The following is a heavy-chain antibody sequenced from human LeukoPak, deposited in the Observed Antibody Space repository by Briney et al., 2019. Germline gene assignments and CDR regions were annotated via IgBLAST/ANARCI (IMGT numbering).Heavy chain of an antibody. D-gene: IGHD2-15*01. CDR1: GFTFSSYA. CDR3: AKDLCSGGSCYSKGGDY. V-gene: IGHV3-23*01. Sequence: PGGSLRLSCAASGFTFSSYAMSWVRQAPGKGLEWVSAISDSGGSTYYADSVKGRFTISRDNSKNTLYLQMNSLRAEDTAVYYCAKDLCSGGSCYSKGGDYWGQGTLVTVSS. CDR2: ISDSGGST. J-gene: IGHJ4*02.